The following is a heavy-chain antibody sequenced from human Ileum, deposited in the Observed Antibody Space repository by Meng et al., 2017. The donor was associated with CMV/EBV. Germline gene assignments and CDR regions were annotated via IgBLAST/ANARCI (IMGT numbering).Heavy chain of an antibody. CDR2: IHPTGTT. CDR1: CGSLTSYY. D-gene: IGHD3-10*01. Sequence: QLQLAETGPRLLPPSETMSLHCTVTCGSLTSYYWTWIRQPAGKGLEWIGRIHPTGTTDDNPSLRSRVSMSLDKSKNQFSLKLTSVTAADTAVYYCARAAARGVPVDLWGQGTLVTVSS. CDR3: ARAAARGVPVDL. J-gene: IGHJ5*02. V-gene: IGHV4-4*07.